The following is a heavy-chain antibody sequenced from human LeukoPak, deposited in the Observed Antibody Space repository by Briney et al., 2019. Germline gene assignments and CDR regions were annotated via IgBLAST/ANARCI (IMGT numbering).Heavy chain of an antibody. J-gene: IGHJ5*02. CDR3: ARQYGDCDLNWFDP. D-gene: IGHD4-17*01. Sequence: SETLSLTCTVSGGSISSNSYYWGWVRQPPGKGLEWIGSIYYTGNTYYNPSLKSRVSVSADMSKNHFSLKLSSVTAADTAVYYCARQYGDCDLNWFDPWGQGTLVTVSS. CDR2: IYYTGNT. V-gene: IGHV4-39*02. CDR1: GGSISSNSYY.